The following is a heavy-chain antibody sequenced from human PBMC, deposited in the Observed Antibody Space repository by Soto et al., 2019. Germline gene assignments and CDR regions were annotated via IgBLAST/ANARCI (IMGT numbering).Heavy chain of an antibody. CDR2: IYYSGST. CDR3: ARHEYYDFWSGYYRSGNWFDP. Sequence: PSETLSLTCTVSGGSISSSSYYWGWVRQPPGKGLECIGSIYYSGSTYYNPSLKSRVTISVDTSKNQFSLKLSSVTAADTAVYYCARHEYYDFWSGYYRSGNWFDPWGQGTLVTVSS. CDR1: GGSISSSSYY. V-gene: IGHV4-39*01. D-gene: IGHD3-3*01. J-gene: IGHJ5*02.